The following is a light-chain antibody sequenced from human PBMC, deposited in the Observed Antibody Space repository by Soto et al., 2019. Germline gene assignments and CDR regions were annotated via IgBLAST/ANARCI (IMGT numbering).Light chain of an antibody. CDR3: LQDYNYPRT. CDR2: AAS. V-gene: IGKV1-6*01. J-gene: IGKJ1*01. CDR1: QGIRND. Sequence: AIQMTQSPSSLSASVGDRVAITCRASQGIRNDLGLYQQKPGKPPKLLIYAASSLHSGVPSRFSGSGSGTDFALTISSLQPEDFATYYCLQDYNYPRTFGQGTKVDIK.